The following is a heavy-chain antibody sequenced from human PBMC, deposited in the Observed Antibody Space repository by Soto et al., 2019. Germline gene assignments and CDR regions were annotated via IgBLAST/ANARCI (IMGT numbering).Heavy chain of an antibody. V-gene: IGHV3-7*01. Sequence: LRLSCAASGFMFSAYWMSWVRQAPGKGLEWVANIHGDGGKIYYVDSVKGRFTISRDNAKRSLYLQMNSLRAEDTAVYYCARDFYGGYTYGPGDYWGQGALVTVSS. CDR2: IHGDGGKI. CDR1: GFMFSAYW. CDR3: ARDFYGGYTYGPGDY. D-gene: IGHD5-18*01. J-gene: IGHJ4*02.